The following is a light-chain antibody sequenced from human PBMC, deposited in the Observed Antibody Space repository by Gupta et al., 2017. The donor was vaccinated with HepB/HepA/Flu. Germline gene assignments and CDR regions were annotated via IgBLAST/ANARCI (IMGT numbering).Light chain of an antibody. CDR2: DVS. V-gene: IGLV2-14*03. CDR3: SSYTDSDTRI. CDR1: SSDIGGYIY. J-gene: IGLJ2*01. Sequence: QSALTQPASVSGSPGQSITISCTGTSSDIGGYIYVSWYQHHPGKAPKLMIYDVSNRPSGVSNRFSGSKSGNTASLTISGLQAEDEADYYCSSYTDSDTRIFGGGTKLTGL.